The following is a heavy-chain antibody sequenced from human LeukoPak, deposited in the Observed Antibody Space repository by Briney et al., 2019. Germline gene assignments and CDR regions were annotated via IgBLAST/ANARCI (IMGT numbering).Heavy chain of an antibody. CDR2: ISGSGGST. CDR1: GFTFSSYA. CDR3: ARGDKAVAFDWFDP. D-gene: IGHD6-19*01. V-gene: IGHV3-23*01. Sequence: PGGSLRLSCAASGFTFSSYAMSWVRQAPGKGLEWVSAISGSGGSTYYADSVKGRFTISRDNSKNTLDLQMNSLRTDDTAVYYCARGDKAVAFDWFDPWGQGTLVSVSS. J-gene: IGHJ5*02.